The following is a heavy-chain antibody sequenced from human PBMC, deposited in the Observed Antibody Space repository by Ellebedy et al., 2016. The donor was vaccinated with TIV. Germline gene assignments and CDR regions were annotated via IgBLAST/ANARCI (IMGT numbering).Heavy chain of an antibody. CDR1: GYTFTSYG. Sequence: ASVKVSCXASGYTFTSYGISWVRQAPGQGLEWMGWISAYNGNTNYAQKLQGRVTMTTDTSTSTAYMELRSLRSDDTAVYYCAREIYGKYNWSPLGGMDVWGQGTTVTVSS. D-gene: IGHD1-20*01. CDR3: AREIYGKYNWSPLGGMDV. J-gene: IGHJ6*02. V-gene: IGHV1-18*04. CDR2: ISAYNGNT.